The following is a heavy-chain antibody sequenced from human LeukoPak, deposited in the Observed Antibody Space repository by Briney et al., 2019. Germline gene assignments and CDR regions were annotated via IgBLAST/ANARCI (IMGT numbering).Heavy chain of an antibody. Sequence: GGSLRLSCAASGFTFSSYGMHWVRQAPGKGLEWVAVISYDGSNKYYADSVKGRFTISRDNSKNTLYLQMNSLRAEDTAVYYCAKDRRYYDSSGKGLFDYWGQGTLVTVSS. CDR2: ISYDGSNK. V-gene: IGHV3-30*18. CDR3: AKDRRYYDSSGKGLFDY. D-gene: IGHD3-22*01. CDR1: GFTFSSYG. J-gene: IGHJ4*02.